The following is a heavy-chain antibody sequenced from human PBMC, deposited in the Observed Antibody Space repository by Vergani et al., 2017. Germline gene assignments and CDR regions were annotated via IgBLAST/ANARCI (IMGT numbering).Heavy chain of an antibody. J-gene: IGHJ4*02. V-gene: IGHV3-23*01. CDR2: ISASGGST. CDR1: GFTFSSYA. CDR3: AKEYYYDSSGYYLPDY. Sequence: EVQLLESGGGLVQPGGSRRLSCAASGFTFSSYAMSWVRQAPGKGLEWVSFISASGGSTDYADSVKGRFTISRDNSKNTLYLQMNNLKAGDTAVYYCAKEYYYDSSGYYLPDYWGQGTLVTVSS. D-gene: IGHD3-22*01.